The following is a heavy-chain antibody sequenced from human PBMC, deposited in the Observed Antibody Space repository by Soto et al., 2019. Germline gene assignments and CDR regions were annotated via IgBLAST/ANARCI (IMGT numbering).Heavy chain of an antibody. CDR3: ARGGQVYYDFWSGHRRPGMDV. D-gene: IGHD3-3*01. CDR2: IKQDGSEK. J-gene: IGHJ6*02. Sequence: GGSLRLSCAASGFTFSSYWMSWVRQAPGKGLEWVANIKQDGSEKYYVDSVKGRFTISRDNAKNSPYLQMNSLRAEDTAVYYCARGGQVYYDFWSGHRRPGMDVWGQGTTVTVSS. CDR1: GFTFSSYW. V-gene: IGHV3-7*03.